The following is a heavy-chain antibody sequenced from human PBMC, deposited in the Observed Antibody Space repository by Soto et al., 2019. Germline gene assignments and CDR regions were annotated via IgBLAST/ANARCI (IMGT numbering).Heavy chain of an antibody. CDR3: ARDSGWYSADFDY. CDR1: GSSLSTSGGG. D-gene: IGHD6-19*01. CDR2: IYWNDDK. J-gene: IGHJ4*02. V-gene: IGHV2-5*01. Sequence: SAPRPMNPTQTLTMTCTSPGSSLSTSGGGVGWIGQPPGKALEWLALIYWNDDKRYSPSLKSRLTITKDTSNNQVVLTMTNMDPVDTATYYCARDSGWYSADFDYWGQGTPVTVSS.